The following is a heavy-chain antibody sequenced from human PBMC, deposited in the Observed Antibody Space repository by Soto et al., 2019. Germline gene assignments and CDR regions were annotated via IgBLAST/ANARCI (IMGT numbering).Heavy chain of an antibody. V-gene: IGHV2-5*01. CDR3: AHRIIFYSGSPFDY. J-gene: IGHJ4*02. CDR1: GFSLSTSGVG. D-gene: IGHD1-26*01. Sequence: QITLKESGPTLVKPTQTLTLTCTFSGFSLSTSGVGVGWIRQPPGKALEWLALIYWNDDKRYSPSLKSRLTITKDTSKNQVVLTMTNIDPVDTATYYCAHRIIFYSGSPFDYWGQGTLVTVSS. CDR2: IYWNDDK.